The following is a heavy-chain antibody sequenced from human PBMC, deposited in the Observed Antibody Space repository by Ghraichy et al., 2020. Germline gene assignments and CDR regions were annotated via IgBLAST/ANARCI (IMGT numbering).Heavy chain of an antibody. CDR3: AKYQGGSYGGDYFYYYMDV. CDR2: ISGSGATT. Sequence: GESLNISCAASGFTFSSYAMSWVRQAPGKGLEWVSTISGSGATTYYADSVKGRFTISRDNSKNTLYLQMNSLRAEDTAVFYCAKYQGGSYGGDYFYYYMDVWGKGTTVTVSS. J-gene: IGHJ6*03. CDR1: GFTFSSYA. D-gene: IGHD1-26*01. V-gene: IGHV3-23*01.